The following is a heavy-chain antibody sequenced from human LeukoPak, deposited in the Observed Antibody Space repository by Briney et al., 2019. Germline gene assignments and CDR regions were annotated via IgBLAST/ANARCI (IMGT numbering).Heavy chain of an antibody. CDR2: ISSGGTYE. J-gene: IGHJ4*02. CDR3: AIMHGYYDGSGFWVQ. Sequence: GGSLRLSCAASGFTFSNYAMHWVRQAPGKGLEWVSLISSGGTYEYYADSVKGRFTISRDNSKNTLYLQLNSLRAEDTGVYYCAIMHGYYDGSGFWVQWGQGTLVTVSS. CDR1: GFTFSNYA. V-gene: IGHV3-30*01. D-gene: IGHD3-22*01.